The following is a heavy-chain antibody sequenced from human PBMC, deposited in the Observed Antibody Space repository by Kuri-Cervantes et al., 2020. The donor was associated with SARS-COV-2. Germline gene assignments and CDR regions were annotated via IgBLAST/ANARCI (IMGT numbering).Heavy chain of an antibody. V-gene: IGHV4-39*01. CDR1: GGSISSSLYY. CDR3: VRVDCSAGTCYRRSFDY. CDR2: ILYSGST. J-gene: IGHJ4*02. D-gene: IGHD2-15*01. Sequence: GSLRLSCTVSGGSISSSLYYWGWIRQPPGKGLEWIGSILYSGSTYYNPSLNSRVTISVDTSKNQFSLKLTSVTAADTAIYYCVRVDCSAGTCYRRSFDYWGRGTLVTVSS.